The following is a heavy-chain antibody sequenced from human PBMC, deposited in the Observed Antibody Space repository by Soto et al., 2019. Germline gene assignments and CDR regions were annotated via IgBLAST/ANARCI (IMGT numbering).Heavy chain of an antibody. V-gene: IGHV5-51*01. Sequence: GESLKISCNGSGYSFTNYWIGWVGQMPGKGLEWMGIIYPGDSDTRYSPSFQGQVTISVDKSISTAYLQWSSLKASDTAMYYCARRYSNYVVYAFDIWGQGTMVTVSS. CDR3: ARRYSNYVVYAFDI. J-gene: IGHJ3*02. CDR2: IYPGDSDT. D-gene: IGHD4-4*01. CDR1: GYSFTNYW.